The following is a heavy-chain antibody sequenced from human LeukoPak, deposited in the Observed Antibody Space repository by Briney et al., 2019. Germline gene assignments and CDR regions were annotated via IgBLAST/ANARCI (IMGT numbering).Heavy chain of an antibody. V-gene: IGHV3-23*01. D-gene: IGHD4-23*01. Sequence: GGSLRTSCAASGFTFSTCARSWVRQAPGKGPEWVSAISDSGRNTYYVDSVKGRFTISRDNSKNMMYLQMDSLRVEDTAIYYCARVGLRNAFGGRGYWGPVALVTVSS. J-gene: IGHJ4*01. CDR1: GFTFSTCA. CDR2: ISDSGRNT. CDR3: ARVGLRNAFGGRGY.